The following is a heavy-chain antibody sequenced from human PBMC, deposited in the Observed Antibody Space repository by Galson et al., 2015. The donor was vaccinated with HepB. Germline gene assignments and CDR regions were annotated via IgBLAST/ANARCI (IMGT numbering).Heavy chain of an antibody. Sequence: ETLSLTCTVSGGSISSYYWSWIRQPPGKGLEWIGYTYYSGSTNYNPSLKSRVTISVDTSKNQFSLKLSSVTAADTAVYYCARQPDYYYGMDVWGQGTTVTVSS. J-gene: IGHJ6*02. CDR3: ARQPDYYYGMDV. CDR2: TYYSGST. V-gene: IGHV4-59*08. CDR1: GGSISSYY.